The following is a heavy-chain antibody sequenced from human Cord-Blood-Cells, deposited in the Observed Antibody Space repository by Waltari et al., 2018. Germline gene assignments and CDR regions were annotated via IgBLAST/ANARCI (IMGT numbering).Heavy chain of an antibody. V-gene: IGHV4-38-2*01. CDR2: IYHSGST. J-gene: IGHJ3*02. D-gene: IGHD4-17*01. Sequence: VQLQESGPGLVKPSETLSLTCAVSRYSISSSYYWGWIRQPAGKGLEWIGSIYHSGSTYYNPSLKSRVTISVDTSKNQFSLKLSSVTAADTAVYYCASQYGDDAFDIWGQGTMVTVSS. CDR1: RYSISSSYY. CDR3: ASQYGDDAFDI.